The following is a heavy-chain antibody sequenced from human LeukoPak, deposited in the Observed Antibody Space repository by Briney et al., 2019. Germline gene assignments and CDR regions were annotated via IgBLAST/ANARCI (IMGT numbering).Heavy chain of an antibody. CDR1: GFTFSSYA. D-gene: IGHD3-22*01. J-gene: IGHJ4*02. Sequence: GGSLRLSCAASGFTFSSYAMSWVRPAPGRGLEWVSAISGSGGSTYYADSVKGRFTISRDNSKNTLYLQMSSLRAEDTAVYYCAKEEIEEDSHFDYWGQGTLVTVSS. V-gene: IGHV3-23*01. CDR3: AKEEIEEDSHFDY. CDR2: ISGSGGST.